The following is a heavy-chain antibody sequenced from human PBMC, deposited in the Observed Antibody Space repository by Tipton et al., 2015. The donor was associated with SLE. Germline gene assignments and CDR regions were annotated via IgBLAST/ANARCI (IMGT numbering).Heavy chain of an antibody. Sequence: QLVQSGAEVKKPGASVKVSCKTSGYSFSSFGLGWVRQAPGQGLESMGWISAYNDNTKFAQRFQDRVTLTTDPSTSTAYMELRSLRSDDTAVFYCARDSGTNYFDSWGQGTLVTVSS. J-gene: IGHJ4*02. CDR3: ARDSGTNYFDS. CDR1: GYSFSSFG. V-gene: IGHV1-18*01. D-gene: IGHD3/OR15-3a*01. CDR2: ISAYNDNT.